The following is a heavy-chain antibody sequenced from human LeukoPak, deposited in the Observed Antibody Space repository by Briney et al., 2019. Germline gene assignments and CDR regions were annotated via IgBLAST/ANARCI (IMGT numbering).Heavy chain of an antibody. D-gene: IGHD3-9*01. CDR1: GGSISSSSYY. CDR3: ATYYDILTGPDY. CDR2: IYYSGST. V-gene: IGHV4-39*01. J-gene: IGHJ4*02. Sequence: SETLSLTCTVSGGSISSSSYYWGWIRQPPGKGLEWIGSIYYSGSTYYNPSLKSRVTISVDTSKNQFSLKLSSVTAADTAVYYCATYYDILTGPDYWGQGTLVTVSS.